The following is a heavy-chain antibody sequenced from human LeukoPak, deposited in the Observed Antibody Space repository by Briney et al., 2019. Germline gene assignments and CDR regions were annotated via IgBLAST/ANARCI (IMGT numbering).Heavy chain of an antibody. Sequence: PSETLSLTCTVSGGSISSYYWSWIRQPPGKGLEWIGYIYYSGSTNYNPSLKSRVTISVDTSKNQFSLKLSSVTAADTAVYYCARGGDYGDYIPNWFDPWGQRTLVTVSS. J-gene: IGHJ5*02. D-gene: IGHD4-17*01. V-gene: IGHV4-59*01. CDR1: GGSISSYY. CDR3: ARGGDYGDYIPNWFDP. CDR2: IYYSGST.